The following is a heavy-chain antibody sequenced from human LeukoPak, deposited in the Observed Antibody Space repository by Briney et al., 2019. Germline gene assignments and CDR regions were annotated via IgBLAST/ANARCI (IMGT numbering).Heavy chain of an antibody. CDR1: GFTFSSYS. Sequence: KPGGSLRLSCAASGFTFSSYSMNWVRQAPGKGLEWVSSISSSSSYIYYADSVKGRLTISRDNAKNSLYRQMNSLRAEDTAVYYCARPRTYDSSGYYSSWGRGTLVTVSS. D-gene: IGHD3-22*01. CDR3: ARPRTYDSSGYYSS. J-gene: IGHJ5*02. CDR2: ISSSSSYI. V-gene: IGHV3-21*01.